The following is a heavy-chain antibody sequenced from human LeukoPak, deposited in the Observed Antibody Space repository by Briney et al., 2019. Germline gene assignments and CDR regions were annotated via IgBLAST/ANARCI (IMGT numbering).Heavy chain of an antibody. J-gene: IGHJ3*02. CDR3: ARIETVAEAFDI. CDR1: GFTVSSNY. CDR2: IYQDGST. Sequence: GGSLRLSCAASGFTVSSNYMTWVRQAPGKGLEWVSLIYQDGSTSYADSLRGRFTISRDNSKNTLYLQMNSLRAEDTAVYYCARIETVAEAFDIWGQGTLVSVSS. V-gene: IGHV3-66*01. D-gene: IGHD1-1*01.